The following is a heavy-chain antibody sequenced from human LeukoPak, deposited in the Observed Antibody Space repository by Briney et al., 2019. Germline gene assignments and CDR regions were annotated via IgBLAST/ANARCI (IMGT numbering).Heavy chain of an antibody. CDR2: MNPNSGNT. CDR1: GYTFTGYN. V-gene: IGHV1-8*01. D-gene: IGHD6-13*01. Sequence: ASVKVSCKASGYTFTGYNINWVRQATGQGLEWMGWMNPNSGNTGYAQRFQGRVTMTRNTSISTAYMELSSLRSEDTAVYYCARDPQQLAPLRDYWGQGTLVTVSS. J-gene: IGHJ4*02. CDR3: ARDPQQLAPLRDY.